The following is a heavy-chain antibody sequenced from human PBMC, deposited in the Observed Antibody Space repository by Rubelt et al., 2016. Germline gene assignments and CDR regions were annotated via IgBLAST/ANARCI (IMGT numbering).Heavy chain of an antibody. V-gene: IGHV3-74*01. CDR3: AKDTQSSWRVNWFDP. J-gene: IGHJ5*02. CDR2: IKGDGSWT. D-gene: IGHD6-13*01. Sequence: GKGLVWVSRIKGDGSWTGYADSVKGRFTISRDNAKNTLYLQMNSLRAEDTAVYYCAKDTQSSWRVNWFDPWGQGTLVTVSS.